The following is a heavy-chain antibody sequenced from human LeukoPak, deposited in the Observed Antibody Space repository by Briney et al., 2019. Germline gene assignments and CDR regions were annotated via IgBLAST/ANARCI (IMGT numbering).Heavy chain of an antibody. J-gene: IGHJ6*03. V-gene: IGHV4-59*01. CDR2: IYYSGST. D-gene: IGHD1-26*01. CDR3: AFQNSGSYRGYYYYMDV. CDR1: GASISSYY. Sequence: SETLSLTCTVSGASISSYYWSWIRQPPGKGLEWIGYIYYSGSTNYNPSLKSRVTISVDTSRNQFSLKLSSVTAADTAVYYCAFQNSGSYRGYYYYMDVWGKGTTVTVSS.